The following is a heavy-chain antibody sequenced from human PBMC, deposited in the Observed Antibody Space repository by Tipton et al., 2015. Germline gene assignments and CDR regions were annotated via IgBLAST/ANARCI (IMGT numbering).Heavy chain of an antibody. CDR3: TRRGGDF. V-gene: IGHV5-51*01. J-gene: IGHJ4*02. CDR1: GYIFTSFW. D-gene: IGHD4-23*01. CDR2: IYPGDSET. Sequence: QSGAEVKKPGESLKISCKGSGYIFTSFWIGWVRQMPGKGLEWMGTIYPGDSETRYNPSFQGQVPISADKSITTAYLHLTNLQASDPAIYYCTRRGGDFWGQGTLVSVST.